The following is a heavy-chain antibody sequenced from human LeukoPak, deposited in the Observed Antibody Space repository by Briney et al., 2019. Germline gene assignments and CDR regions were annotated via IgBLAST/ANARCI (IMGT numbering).Heavy chain of an antibody. CDR3: ARGQDNYIQGYYYMDV. D-gene: IGHD3-10*02. CDR2: MNPNSGNT. CDR1: GYTFTSYD. J-gene: IGHJ6*03. Sequence: ASVKVSCKASGYTFTSYDINWVRQATGQGLEWMGWMNPNSGNTGYAQKFQGRVTITRNTSISTAYMELSSLRSEDTAVYYCARGQDNYIQGYYYMDVWGKGPTVTVSS. V-gene: IGHV1-8*03.